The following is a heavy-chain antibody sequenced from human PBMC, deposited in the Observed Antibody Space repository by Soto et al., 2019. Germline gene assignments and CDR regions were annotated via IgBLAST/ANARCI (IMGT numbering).Heavy chain of an antibody. CDR3: ASLIAAAGSFDY. D-gene: IGHD6-13*01. CDR2: ISGSGATT. V-gene: IGHV3-23*01. J-gene: IGHJ4*02. CDR1: GFTFSSYA. Sequence: GGSLRLSCAASGFTFSSYAMTWVRQAPGKGLEWVSGISGSGATTSYADSVKGRFTVSRDNSKNSLYLQMNSLRAEDTAVYYCASLIAAAGSFDYWGQGTLVTVSS.